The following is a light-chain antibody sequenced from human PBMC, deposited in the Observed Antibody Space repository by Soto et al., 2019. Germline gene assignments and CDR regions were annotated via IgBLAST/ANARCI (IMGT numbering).Light chain of an antibody. CDR2: EVT. Sequence: QSALTQPASVSGPPGQSITISCTGTSNDVGGYYYVSWYQRHPGKAPKLMIYEVTNRPSGVSDRFSGSKSDNTASLTISGLQAEDEADYYCSSYTGSSTSYVFGSGTKLTVL. CDR3: SSYTGSSTSYV. V-gene: IGLV2-14*01. CDR1: SNDVGGYYY. J-gene: IGLJ1*01.